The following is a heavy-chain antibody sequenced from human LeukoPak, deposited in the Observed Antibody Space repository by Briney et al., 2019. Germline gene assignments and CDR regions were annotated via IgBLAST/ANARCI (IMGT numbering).Heavy chain of an antibody. J-gene: IGHJ4*02. CDR3: ARRLGATQPYFDF. V-gene: IGHV5-51*01. Sequence: GDPLKISCKASGYSFTSYWIGWVRQMPGKGLEWMGIIYPGDSDTRYNPSIQGQVTISADKSISPAYLQWSSLKASDTAMYYCARRLGATQPYFDFWGEGALVTVSS. D-gene: IGHD1-26*01. CDR2: IYPGDSDT. CDR1: GYSFTSYW.